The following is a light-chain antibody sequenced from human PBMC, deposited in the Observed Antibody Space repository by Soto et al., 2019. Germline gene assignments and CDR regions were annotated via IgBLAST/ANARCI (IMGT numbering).Light chain of an antibody. V-gene: IGKV3-15*01. CDR1: QSVSSN. J-gene: IGKJ1*01. Sequence: EIVMTQSPATLSVSPGERATRSCRASQSVSSNLAWYQQKPGQAPRLLIYGASTRATGIPARFSGSGSGTEFTLTISSLQSEDFAVYYCQQYNNWPPTFGQGTKVEI. CDR3: QQYNNWPPT. CDR2: GAS.